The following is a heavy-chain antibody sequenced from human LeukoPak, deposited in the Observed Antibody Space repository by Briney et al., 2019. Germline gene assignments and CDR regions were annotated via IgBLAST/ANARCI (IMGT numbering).Heavy chain of an antibody. CDR3: AKDALRAVPYYFDY. J-gene: IGHJ4*02. Sequence: PGESLRLSCAASGFTFSSYAMSWVRQAPGKGLEWVSTISGSGYSAYYADSVKGRFTISRDNSKNTLFLQMNSLRAEDTAVYYCAKDALRAVPYYFDYWGQRTLVTVSS. D-gene: IGHD3-10*01. CDR1: GFTFSSYA. V-gene: IGHV3-23*01. CDR2: ISGSGYSA.